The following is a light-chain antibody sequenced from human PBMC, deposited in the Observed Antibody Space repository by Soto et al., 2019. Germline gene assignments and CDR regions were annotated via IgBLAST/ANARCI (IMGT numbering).Light chain of an antibody. V-gene: IGKV3-15*01. CDR2: GAS. Sequence: EIVMTQSPATLPVSPGERPTLSCRASQSVSSNLAWYQQKPGQAPRFLIYGASTRATGIPARFSGSGSGTEFTLTISSLQSEDFAVYYCQQYDNSPLTFGGGTKVEIK. CDR1: QSVSSN. J-gene: IGKJ4*01. CDR3: QQYDNSPLT.